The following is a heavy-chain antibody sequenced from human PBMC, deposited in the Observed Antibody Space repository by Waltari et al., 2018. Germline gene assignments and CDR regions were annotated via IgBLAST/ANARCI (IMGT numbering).Heavy chain of an antibody. V-gene: IGHV1-2*02. J-gene: IGHJ4*02. CDR2: VNPIGGGT. CDR1: RDAVTEHY. CDR3: AREYCGGDCRLFDY. D-gene: IGHD2-21*02. Sequence: LVQSGAEVMKPGASVRVSCKASRDAVTEHYIHWVRQAPGQGLGWMGWVNPIGGGTNDAQRFAGRITVTWDASITTAYMEFSRLSSGDTAVYFCAREYCGGDCRLFDYWGQGTPVTVSS.